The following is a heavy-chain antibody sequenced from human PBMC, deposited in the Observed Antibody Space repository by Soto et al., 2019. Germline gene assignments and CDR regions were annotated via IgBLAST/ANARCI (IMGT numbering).Heavy chain of an antibody. CDR3: ARGDDSSGYSSFDY. CDR1: GYTFTAYA. Sequence: ASVTVSCKASGYTFTAYALHWVRQAPGQRLEWMGWISTGNGNTKYSQRFQGRVTFTRDTSASTVYMELSSLRSEDTVVYYCARGDDSSGYSSFDYWGQGTLVTVSS. J-gene: IGHJ4*02. V-gene: IGHV1-3*04. D-gene: IGHD3-22*01. CDR2: ISTGNGNT.